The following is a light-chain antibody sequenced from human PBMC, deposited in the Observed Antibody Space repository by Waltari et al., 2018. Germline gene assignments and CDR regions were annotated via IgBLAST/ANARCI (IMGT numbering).Light chain of an antibody. CDR3: QTWGTAIHV. CDR1: SDHNNYV. J-gene: IGLJ2*01. CDR2: LSAAGGH. Sequence: QLVLTQSPSASASLGASVKLTCTLTSDHNNYVIAWHLHQPERGPRFLMKLSAAGGHSKGDGIPARFSGYSSGAERYLTISSLQSEDEGEYFCQTWGTAIHVFGGGTKLTVL. V-gene: IGLV4-69*02.